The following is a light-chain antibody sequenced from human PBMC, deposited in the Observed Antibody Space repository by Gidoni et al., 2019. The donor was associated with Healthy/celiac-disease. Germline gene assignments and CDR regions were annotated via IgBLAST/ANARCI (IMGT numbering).Light chain of an antibody. CDR3: QQYGSSPET. CDR2: GAS. J-gene: IGKJ1*01. CDR1: QSVSSSY. V-gene: IGKV3-20*01. Sequence: EIVLTQSPGTLPLSPGERATLSCRASQSVSSSYLAWYQQKPGQAPRLLIHGASSRATGIPDRFSGSGSGTDFTLTISRLEPEDFAVYYCQQYGSSPETFGQGTKVEIK.